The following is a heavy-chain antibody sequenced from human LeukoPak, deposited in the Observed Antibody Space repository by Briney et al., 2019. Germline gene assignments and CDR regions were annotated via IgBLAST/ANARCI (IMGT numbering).Heavy chain of an antibody. V-gene: IGHV4-61*02. Sequence: PSETLSLTCTVSGDSISSGDYYWSWIRQPAGKGLEWIGRISSSGSTNYNPSLKSRVTISVDTSKNQFSLKLSSVTAADTAVYYCARGSPYYARAFDIWGQGTMVTVSS. CDR2: ISSSGST. CDR1: GDSISSGDYY. J-gene: IGHJ3*02. D-gene: IGHD1-26*01. CDR3: ARGSPYYARAFDI.